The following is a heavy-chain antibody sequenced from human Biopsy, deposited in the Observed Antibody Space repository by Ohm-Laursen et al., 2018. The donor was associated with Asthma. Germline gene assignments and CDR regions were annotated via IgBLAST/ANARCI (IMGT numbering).Heavy chain of an antibody. Sequence: FLRLSCAASGFVFSQCGMHWVRQGPGKGLEWVALISSDGHNKYYKDSVKGRFTISRDNSKLRLYLEINSLRVEDSAVYYCARESGQDSGGTGAFDRWGQGIMVAVSS. CDR1: GFVFSQCG. CDR2: ISSDGHNK. D-gene: IGHD4-23*01. V-gene: IGHV3-30*03. CDR3: ARESGQDSGGTGAFDR. J-gene: IGHJ3*02.